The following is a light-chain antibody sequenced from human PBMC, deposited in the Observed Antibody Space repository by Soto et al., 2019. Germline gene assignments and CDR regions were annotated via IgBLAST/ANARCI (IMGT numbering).Light chain of an antibody. Sequence: ENVLTQSPATLSLSPGEGATLSCRASESVGSDLAWYQQKPGQPPRLLIYDVSGRATGVPARFSGSGSGTDSTLPLSSLEPEDFAVYYCQQRDSWPLTFGGGTKVEIK. CDR3: QQRDSWPLT. CDR1: ESVGSD. J-gene: IGKJ4*01. V-gene: IGKV3-11*01. CDR2: DVS.